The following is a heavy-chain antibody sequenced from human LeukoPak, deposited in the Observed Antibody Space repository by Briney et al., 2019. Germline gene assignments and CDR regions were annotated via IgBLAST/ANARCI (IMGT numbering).Heavy chain of an antibody. CDR2: IWYDGSNK. J-gene: IGHJ4*02. V-gene: IGHV3-33*01. Sequence: GGSLRLSCAASGFTFSSYGMHWVRQAPGKGLEWVAVIWYDGSNKYYADSVKGRFTISRDNSKNTLYLQMNSLRAEDTAVYYCARESYGYGYHFDYWGQGTLVTVSS. CDR3: ARESYGYGYHFDY. CDR1: GFTFSSYG. D-gene: IGHD5-18*01.